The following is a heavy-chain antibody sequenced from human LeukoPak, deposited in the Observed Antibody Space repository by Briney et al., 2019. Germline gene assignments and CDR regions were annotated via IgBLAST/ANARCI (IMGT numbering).Heavy chain of an antibody. D-gene: IGHD6-13*01. CDR1: GFTFTTYW. Sequence: RPGGSLRLSCAASGFTFTTYWMGWVRQAPGKGLEWVSVIYSGGSTYYADSMKGRFTISRDNSKNTLYLQMNSLRAEDTAVYYCARDHAGFDYWGQGTLVTVSS. CDR2: IYSGGST. V-gene: IGHV3-66*01. J-gene: IGHJ4*02. CDR3: ARDHAGFDY.